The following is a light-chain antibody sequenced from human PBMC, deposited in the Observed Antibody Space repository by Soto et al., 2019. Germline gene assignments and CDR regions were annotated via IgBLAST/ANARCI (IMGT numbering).Light chain of an antibody. CDR3: QQYGSSRFT. CDR1: QSISSNY. J-gene: IGKJ3*01. Sequence: EIALTQSPGTLSLSPGERATLSCRASQSISSNYLAWYQQKPGQAPRLLVYGASSRATGIPDRFSGSGSGTHFTLTISRLEPEDFAVYYCQQYGSSRFTFGPGTKVDFK. V-gene: IGKV3-20*01. CDR2: GAS.